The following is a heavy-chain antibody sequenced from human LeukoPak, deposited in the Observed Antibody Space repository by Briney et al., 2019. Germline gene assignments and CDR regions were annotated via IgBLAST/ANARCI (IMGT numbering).Heavy chain of an antibody. V-gene: IGHV3-21*01. J-gene: IGHJ4*02. CDR3: ARDLMGLWFGGPDY. CDR2: ISSSSSYI. Sequence: NPGGSLRLSCAASGFTFSSYSMNWVRQAPGKGLEGGSSISSSSSYIYYADSVKGRFTISRDNATNSLYLQMNSLRAEDTDVYYCARDLMGLWFGGPDYWGQGTLVTVSS. CDR1: GFTFSSYS. D-gene: IGHD3-10*01.